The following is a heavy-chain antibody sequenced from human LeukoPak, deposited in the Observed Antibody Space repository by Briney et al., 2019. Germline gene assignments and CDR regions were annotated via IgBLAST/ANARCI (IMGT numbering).Heavy chain of an antibody. J-gene: IGHJ4*02. D-gene: IGHD6-13*01. CDR1: GFTFSDYA. Sequence: GGSLRLSCSASGFTFSDYAMDWVRQAPGKGLECVAVISSDVYDGTTEYYADSVKGRFTISRDNAKNTVYLQMNSLGGEDTAVYYCASTAAATDPPGFWGQGTLVTASS. CDR2: ISSDVYDGTTE. CDR3: ASTAAATDPPGF. V-gene: IGHV3-30-3*01.